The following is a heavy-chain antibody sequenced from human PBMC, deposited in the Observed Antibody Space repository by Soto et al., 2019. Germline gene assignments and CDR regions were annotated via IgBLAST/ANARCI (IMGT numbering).Heavy chain of an antibody. CDR3: ARGHYRYAMDV. J-gene: IGHJ6*02. Sequence: SETLSLTCDVSGVSISTGGYSLNWIRQPPGKGLEWVGYIYHSGSTYDNPSLKSRVTMSVNRSKNQFSLNLTSVTAADTAVYFCARGHYRYAMDVWGQGTTVTVSS. CDR2: IYHSGST. V-gene: IGHV4-30-2*01. CDR1: GVSISTGGYS.